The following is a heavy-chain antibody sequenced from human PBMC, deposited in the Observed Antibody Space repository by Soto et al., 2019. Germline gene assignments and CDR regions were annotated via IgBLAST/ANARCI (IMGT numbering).Heavy chain of an antibody. V-gene: IGHV3-30*18. CDR2: ISYHGSDK. Sequence: QVQLVESGGGVVQPGRSLRLSCAASGFTFSNYGMHWVRQAPGKGLEWVAVISYHGSDKYYADSVKGRFTISRDNSKNTLYLQMASLRAEDTAVYYCAKDHVTTTVTTVGYWGQGTLVTVYS. J-gene: IGHJ4*02. CDR3: AKDHVTTTVTTVGY. D-gene: IGHD4-17*01. CDR1: GFTFSNYG.